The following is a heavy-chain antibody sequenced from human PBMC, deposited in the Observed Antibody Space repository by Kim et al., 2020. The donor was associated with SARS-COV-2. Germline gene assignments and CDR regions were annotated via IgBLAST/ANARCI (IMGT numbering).Heavy chain of an antibody. CDR3: ARESGTTWGNGMDV. V-gene: IGHV4-39*07. Sequence: NPSLKSRVTISVDTSKNQFSLKLSSVTAADTAVYYCARESGTTWGNGMDVWGQGTTVTVSS. J-gene: IGHJ6*02. D-gene: IGHD1-7*01.